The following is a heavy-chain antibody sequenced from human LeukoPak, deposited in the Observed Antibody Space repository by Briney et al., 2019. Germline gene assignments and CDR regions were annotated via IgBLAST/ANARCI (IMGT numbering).Heavy chain of an antibody. CDR2: INPNSGGT. Sequence: GASVKVSCKASGYTFTGYYMHWVRQAPGQGLEWMGWINPNSGGTNYAQKFQGRVTMTRDTSISTAYMELSRLRSDDTAVYYCARAGIAVAEYDAFDIWGQGTMVTVSS. V-gene: IGHV1-2*02. CDR3: ARAGIAVAEYDAFDI. J-gene: IGHJ3*02. D-gene: IGHD6-19*01. CDR1: GYTFTGYY.